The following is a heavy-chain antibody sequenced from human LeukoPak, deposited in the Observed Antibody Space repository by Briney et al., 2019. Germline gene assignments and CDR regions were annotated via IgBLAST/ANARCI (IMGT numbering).Heavy chain of an antibody. CDR3: ARLYSDSTRPNDY. CDR2: IIPILGTA. V-gene: IGHV1-69*11. CDR1: GGTFSSYV. J-gene: IGHJ4*02. Sequence: ASVKVSCKASGGTFSSYVISWVRQAPGQGLEWMGRIIPILGTANYAQKFQGRVTITADESTSTAYMELSSLRSEDTAVYYCARLYSDSTRPNDYWGQGTLVTVSS. D-gene: IGHD1-26*01.